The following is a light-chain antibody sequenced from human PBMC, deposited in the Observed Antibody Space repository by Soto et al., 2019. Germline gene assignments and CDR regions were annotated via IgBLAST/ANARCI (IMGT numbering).Light chain of an antibody. Sequence: QSVLTQPASVSGSPGQSITISCTGTNSDVGRFDYVSWYQQHPGKAPKLLIYDVSNRPSGGSNRFSGSKSGNTASLTISGLQAEDEADFYCNSYTSSNVYVFGTGTKVTVL. J-gene: IGLJ1*01. CDR1: NSDVGRFDY. CDR3: NSYTSSNVYV. V-gene: IGLV2-14*01. CDR2: DVS.